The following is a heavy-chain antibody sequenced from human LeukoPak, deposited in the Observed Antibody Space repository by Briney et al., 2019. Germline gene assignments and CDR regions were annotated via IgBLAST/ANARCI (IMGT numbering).Heavy chain of an antibody. J-gene: IGHJ3*02. V-gene: IGHV1-18*01. CDR1: GYTFTNYG. D-gene: IGHD6-19*01. Sequence: GASVKVSCKASGYTFTNYGISWVRQAPGQGLEWMGWISAYNGNTNYAQKLQGRVTMTTDTSTSTAYMELRSLRSDDTAVYYCARGRAVAGTVGTFAFDIWGQGTMVTVSS. CDR2: ISAYNGNT. CDR3: ARGRAVAGTVGTFAFDI.